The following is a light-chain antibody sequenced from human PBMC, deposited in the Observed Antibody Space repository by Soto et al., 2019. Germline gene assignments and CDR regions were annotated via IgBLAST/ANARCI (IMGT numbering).Light chain of an antibody. CDR2: GAS. CDR3: QQSFSTPRT. J-gene: IGKJ1*01. V-gene: IGKV1-39*01. CDR1: QTISTY. Sequence: DLPLTPSPSPLSASVGDRVTITCRASQTISTYLNWYQQKPGKAPKLLIYGASSLQSGVPSRFSGSGSGTDFTLTISSLQPEDFGTYYCQQSFSTPRTFGQGTKVDIK.